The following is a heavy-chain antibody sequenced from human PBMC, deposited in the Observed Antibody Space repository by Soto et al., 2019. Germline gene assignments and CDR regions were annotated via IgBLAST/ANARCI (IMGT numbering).Heavy chain of an antibody. J-gene: IGHJ4*02. Sequence: ASVKVSCKVSGYTLTELSMHWVRQAPGKGLEWMGGFDPEDGETIYAQKFQGRVTMTEDTSTDTAYMELSSLRSEDTAVYYCATARYCSGGSCYLEFDYWGQGTLVTVSS. CDR2: FDPEDGET. D-gene: IGHD2-15*01. V-gene: IGHV1-24*01. CDR1: GYTLTELS. CDR3: ATARYCSGGSCYLEFDY.